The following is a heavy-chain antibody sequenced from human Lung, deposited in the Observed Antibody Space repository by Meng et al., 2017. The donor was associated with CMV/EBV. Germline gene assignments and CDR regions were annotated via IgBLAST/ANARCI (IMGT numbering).Heavy chain of an antibody. D-gene: IGHD6-13*01. J-gene: IGHJ4*02. CDR2: INPSDNTT. Sequence: ASXXVSXKASGYTLTNYYIHRVRQAPGQGLEWMGIINPSDNTTIYAQKFQGRVTMTRDTSTSTVYMELSSLRSDDTALYYCARDLGYSSSWYFQYYFDCWXQGTLVTVSS. CDR3: ARDLGYSSSWYFQYYFDC. CDR1: GYTLTNYY. V-gene: IGHV1-46*01.